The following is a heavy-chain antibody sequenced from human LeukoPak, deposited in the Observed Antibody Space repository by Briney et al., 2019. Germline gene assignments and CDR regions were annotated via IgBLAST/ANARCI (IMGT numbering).Heavy chain of an antibody. Sequence: KPSETLSLTCTVSGGSISSYYWSWIRQPPGKGREWMGYIYYSGSTNYNPSLKSRVTISVDTSKNQFALKLRSVAAADTAVYYCARGGGYCSSTSCYYFDYWGQGTLVTVSS. D-gene: IGHD2-2*01. V-gene: IGHV4-59*01. J-gene: IGHJ4*02. CDR3: ARGGGYCSSTSCYYFDY. CDR2: IYYSGST. CDR1: GGSISSYY.